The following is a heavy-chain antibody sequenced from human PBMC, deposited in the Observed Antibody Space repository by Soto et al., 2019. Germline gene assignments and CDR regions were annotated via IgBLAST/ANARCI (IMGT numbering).Heavy chain of an antibody. J-gene: IGHJ4*02. V-gene: IGHV4-59*01. CDR2: IYYSGST. Sequence: SETLSLTCTVSGGSISSYYWSWIRQPPGKGLEWIGYIYYSGSTNYNPSLKSRVTISVDTSKNQFSLKLSSVTAADTAVYYCAREVVVAATRGGYFDDRGQGTLVTVSS. CDR3: AREVVVAATRGGYFDD. CDR1: GGSISSYY. D-gene: IGHD2-15*01.